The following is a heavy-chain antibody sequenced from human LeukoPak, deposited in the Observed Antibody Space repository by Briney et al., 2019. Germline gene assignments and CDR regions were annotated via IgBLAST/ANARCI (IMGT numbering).Heavy chain of an antibody. CDR1: GYTFTSYY. Sequence: ASVKVSCKASGYTFTSYYMHWVRQAPGQGLEWMGIINPSGGSTSYAQKFQGRVTMTRDTSTSTVYMELSSLRSEDTAVYYCAKGSYYYDSSGYSPPRYYFDYWGQGTLVTVSS. D-gene: IGHD3-22*01. V-gene: IGHV1-46*01. J-gene: IGHJ4*02. CDR3: AKGSYYYDSSGYSPPRYYFDY. CDR2: INPSGGST.